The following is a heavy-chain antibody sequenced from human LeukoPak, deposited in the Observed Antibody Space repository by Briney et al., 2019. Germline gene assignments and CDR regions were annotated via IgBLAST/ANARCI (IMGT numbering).Heavy chain of an antibody. CDR2: INPSGGST. Sequence: ASVKVSCKASGYTFTSYYMHWVRQAPGQGLEWMGIINPSGGSTSYAQKFQDRVTMTRDTSTSTVYMELSSLRSEDTAVYYCARDLYNQVVAATLSNWFDPWGQGTLVTVSS. V-gene: IGHV1-46*01. J-gene: IGHJ5*02. CDR3: ARDLYNQVVAATLSNWFDP. D-gene: IGHD2-15*01. CDR1: GYTFTSYY.